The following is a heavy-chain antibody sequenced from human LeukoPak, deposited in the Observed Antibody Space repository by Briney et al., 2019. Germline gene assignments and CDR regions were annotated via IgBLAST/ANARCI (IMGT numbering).Heavy chain of an antibody. CDR2: IVVGSGNT. D-gene: IGHD3-10*01. CDR1: GFTFTSSA. CDR3: AAGSPRITMVRGVLLY. V-gene: IGHV1-58*01. J-gene: IGHJ4*02. Sequence: ASVKVSCKASGFTFTSSAVQWVRRARGQRLEWIGWIVVGSGNTNYAQKFQERVTITRDMSTSTAYMELSSLRSEDTAVYYCAAGSPRITMVRGVLLYWGQGTLVTVSS.